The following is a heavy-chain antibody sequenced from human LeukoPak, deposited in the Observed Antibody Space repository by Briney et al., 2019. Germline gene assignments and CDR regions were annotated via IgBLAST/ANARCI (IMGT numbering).Heavy chain of an antibody. CDR2: INHSGST. Sequence: SETLSLTCAVYGGSFSGYYWSWIRQPPGKGLEWIGEINHSGSTNYNPSLKSRVTISVDTSKNQFSLKPSSVTAADTAVYYCARVGYSYGYDYWGQGTLVTVSS. V-gene: IGHV4-34*01. J-gene: IGHJ4*02. D-gene: IGHD5-18*01. CDR1: GGSFSGYY. CDR3: ARVGYSYGYDY.